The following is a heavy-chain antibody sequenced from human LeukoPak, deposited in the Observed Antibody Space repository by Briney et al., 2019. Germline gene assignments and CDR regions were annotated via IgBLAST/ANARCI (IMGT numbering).Heavy chain of an antibody. J-gene: IGHJ4*02. CDR1: GFTFSSYS. CDR3: AREYSDSSGLYTDY. CDR2: ISSSGSTI. V-gene: IGHV3-48*04. Sequence: GGSLRLSCAASGFTFSSYSMNWVRQAPGKGLEWVSYISSSGSTIYYADSVKGRFTISRDNAKNSLYLQMNSLRAEDTAVYYCAREYSDSSGLYTDYWGQGTLVTVSS. D-gene: IGHD3-22*01.